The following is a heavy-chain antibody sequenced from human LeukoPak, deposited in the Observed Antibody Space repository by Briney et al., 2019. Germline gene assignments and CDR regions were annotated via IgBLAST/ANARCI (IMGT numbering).Heavy chain of an antibody. CDR3: ARPYDSSGYYIRGAFDI. Sequence: PSETLSLTCTVSGGSISSGDYYWSWIRQPPGKGLEWIGYLYFSGSTGYNPSLKSRVSISVETSKNQFSLRLSSVTAADTAVYYCARPYDSSGYYIRGAFDIWGQGAMVTVS. CDR2: LYFSGST. D-gene: IGHD3-22*01. CDR1: GGSISSGDYY. J-gene: IGHJ3*02. V-gene: IGHV4-61*08.